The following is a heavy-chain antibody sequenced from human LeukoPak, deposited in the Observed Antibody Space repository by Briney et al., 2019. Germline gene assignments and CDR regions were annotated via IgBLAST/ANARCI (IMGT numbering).Heavy chain of an antibody. V-gene: IGHV1-2*02. CDR1: VYSFTAYY. CDR3: ARDPAQSYYTDV. Sequence: GASVTVSCKASVYSFTAYYIHWVRQAPGQGREGMGWMNPKSPGTNYAQKFQGRVTMTRDTSISTAYMELSSLTSDDSAVYYCARDPAQSYYTDVWGIGTTVTVSS. J-gene: IGHJ6*03. CDR2: MNPKSPGT.